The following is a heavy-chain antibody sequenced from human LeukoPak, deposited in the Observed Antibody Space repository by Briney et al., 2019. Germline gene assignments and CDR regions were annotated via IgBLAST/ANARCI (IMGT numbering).Heavy chain of an antibody. CDR1: GFSFSSYE. D-gene: IGHD1-14*01. Sequence: TGGSLRLSCEGSGFSFSSYEMNWVRQAPGKGLEWVSVIYSGPTTYYADSVKGRFTISRDNSKNTVHLQMSSLRAEDTAVYYCARDGNQRSLASWGQGTLVTVSS. CDR3: ARDGNQRSLAS. J-gene: IGHJ5*02. V-gene: IGHV3-66*01. CDR2: IYSGPTT.